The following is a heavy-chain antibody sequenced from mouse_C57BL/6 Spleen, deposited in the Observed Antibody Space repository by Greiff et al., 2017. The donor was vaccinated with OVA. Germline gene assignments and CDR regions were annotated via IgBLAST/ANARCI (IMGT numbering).Heavy chain of an antibody. J-gene: IGHJ2*01. D-gene: IGHD2-4*01. CDR3: ARHYDYDDGYCFDY. CDR1: GFTFTSYG. CDR2: ISRGGSYT. Sequence: EVHLVESGGDLVKPGGSLKLSCAASGFTFTSYGMPWVRQTPDKSLEWVATISRGGSYTYYPDSVKGRSTFSRDNAKNTLYLQMSSLKSEDTAMYYCARHYDYDDGYCFDYWGQGTTLTVAS. V-gene: IGHV5-6*01.